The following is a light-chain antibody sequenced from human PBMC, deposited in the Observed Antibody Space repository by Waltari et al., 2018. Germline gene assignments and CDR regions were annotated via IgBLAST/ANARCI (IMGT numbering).Light chain of an antibody. CDR3: SSYTSSSTG. J-gene: IGLJ1*01. Sequence: QSALTQPASVSGSPGQSITISCTGTSSDVGGYNYVSWYQQHPGKAPKLMSYEVSKRPPGVSNRFAGSKSGNTASLTISGLQAEDEADYYCSSYTSSSTGFGTGTKVTVL. CDR2: EVS. CDR1: SSDVGGYNY. V-gene: IGLV2-14*01.